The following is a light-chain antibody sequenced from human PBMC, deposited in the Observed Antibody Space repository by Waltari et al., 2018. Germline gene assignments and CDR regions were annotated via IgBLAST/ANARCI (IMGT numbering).Light chain of an antibody. CDR2: WAS. Sequence: DIVMTQSPDSLAVSLGERATINCKSSQSVLHSSNNKNYVAWYQQKPGQPPKLLIYWASTRESGVPVRISGSGSGTDFTLTISSLQAEDVAVYYCHQYYSPPHTFGQGTKLDIK. J-gene: IGKJ2*01. CDR3: HQYYSPPHT. V-gene: IGKV4-1*01. CDR1: QSVLHSSNNKNY.